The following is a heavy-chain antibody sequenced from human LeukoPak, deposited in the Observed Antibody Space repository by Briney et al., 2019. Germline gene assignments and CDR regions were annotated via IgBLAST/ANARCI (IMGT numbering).Heavy chain of an antibody. CDR3: ARLSMVATRGFDY. J-gene: IGHJ4*02. Sequence: GESLKISCKGSGYSFTTYWIGWARQMPGKGLEWMGIIFPGDSDTRYSPSFQGQVTISADKSFATAYLQWSRLRASDTAMYYCARLSMVATRGFDYWGQGTQVTVSS. V-gene: IGHV5-51*01. D-gene: IGHD4/OR15-4a*01. CDR1: GYSFTTYW. CDR2: IFPGDSDT.